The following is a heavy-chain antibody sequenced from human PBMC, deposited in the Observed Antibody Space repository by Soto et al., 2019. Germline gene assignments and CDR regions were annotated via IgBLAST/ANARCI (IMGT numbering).Heavy chain of an antibody. CDR1: GESISSSSYY. CDR2: IYYSGRT. J-gene: IGHJ4*02. D-gene: IGHD2-21*02. Sequence: SETLSLTCIASGESISSSSYYWVCIRQPPWKGLEWIGSIYYSGRTYYNPSFKSRVTISIDTSKNQFSLKLSSVTATDTAVYYCARQRTTVVTQAYFDHWGQGALVTISS. CDR3: ARQRTTVVTQAYFDH. V-gene: IGHV4-39*01.